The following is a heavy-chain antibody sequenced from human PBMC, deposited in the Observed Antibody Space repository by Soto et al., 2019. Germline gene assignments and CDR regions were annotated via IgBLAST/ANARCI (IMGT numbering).Heavy chain of an antibody. CDR2: MYYRVNT. V-gene: IGHV4-59*08. J-gene: IGHJ6*02. CDR3: SRHPGSSSGSSSNAYYGIDI. Sequence: WIMIKQTPGKGQEWIGSMYYRVNTNYNPSLESRVTISVDTPKNQFSLELSSVTTADTAVYSCSRHPGSSSGSSSNAYYGIDISGQGTMVTVSS. D-gene: IGHD2-15*01.